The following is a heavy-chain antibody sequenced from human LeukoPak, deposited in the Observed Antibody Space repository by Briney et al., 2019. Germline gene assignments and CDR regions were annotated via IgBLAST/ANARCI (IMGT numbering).Heavy chain of an antibody. CDR3: ARGDRGNDAFDI. CDR2: IYYSGST. Sequence: SETLSLTCTVSGGSISSYYWSWIRQPPGKGLEWIGYIYYSGSTNYNPSLKSRVTISVDTSKNQFSLKLSSVTAADTAVYYCARGDRGNDAFDIWGQGTMVTVSS. D-gene: IGHD3-10*01. V-gene: IGHV4-59*12. J-gene: IGHJ3*02. CDR1: GGSISSYY.